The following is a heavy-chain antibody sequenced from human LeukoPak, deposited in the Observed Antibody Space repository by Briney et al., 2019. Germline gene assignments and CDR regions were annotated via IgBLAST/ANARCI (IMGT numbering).Heavy chain of an antibody. CDR3: AREGGGYNNRGFDY. CDR1: GFTFDDYW. D-gene: IGHD5-24*01. CDR2: ISSSSSTI. Sequence: GGSLRLSCGASGFTFDDYWMSWVRQAPGKGLEWVSYISSSSSTIYYADSVKGRFTISRDNAKNSLYLQMNSLRAEDTAVYYCAREGGGYNNRGFDYWGQGTLVTVSS. J-gene: IGHJ4*02. V-gene: IGHV3-48*01.